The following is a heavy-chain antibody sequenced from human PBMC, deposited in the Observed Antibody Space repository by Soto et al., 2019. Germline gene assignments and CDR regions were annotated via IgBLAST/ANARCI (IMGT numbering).Heavy chain of an antibody. Sequence: EVQLLESGGDFKQPGGSLRLSCEGSGFNFSNYALNWVRQAPGKRLEWVSVISGNSGTTYYAASVKGRFTISRDNSKKTLYRQMNSLRAHDTAVYYCAKGRAITVFGVITPFDSWGQGTLVTVSS. CDR3: AKGRAITVFGVITPFDS. CDR1: GFNFSNYA. J-gene: IGHJ4*02. D-gene: IGHD3-3*01. CDR2: ISGNSGTT. V-gene: IGHV3-23*01.